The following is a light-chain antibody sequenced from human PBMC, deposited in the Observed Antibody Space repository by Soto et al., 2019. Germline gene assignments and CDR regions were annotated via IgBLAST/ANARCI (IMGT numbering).Light chain of an antibody. CDR1: QSLSSY. Sequence: EIGLTQSPATLSLSPGERATLSCRASQSLSSYLAWYQQKPGQAPRLLIYDASNRATGIPARFSGSGSGTDFTLTISSLEPEDFALYYCQQRSNWPPFTFGPGTKVDIK. V-gene: IGKV3-11*01. CDR3: QQRSNWPPFT. J-gene: IGKJ3*01. CDR2: DAS.